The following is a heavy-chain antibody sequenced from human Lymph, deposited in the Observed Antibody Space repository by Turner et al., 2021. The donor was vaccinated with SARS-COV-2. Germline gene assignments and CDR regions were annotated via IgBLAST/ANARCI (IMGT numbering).Heavy chain of an antibody. CDR2: ISYDGSNK. CDR3: ARDSSGSGTLDY. CDR1: GFTFNNYP. V-gene: IGHV3-30-3*01. Sequence: HVQLVESGGGVVQPGRSLRLACAASGFTFNNYPMHWVRQAPGKGLEWVAVISYDGSNKYYADSVKGRFTITRDNSKNTLYLQMNSLRAEDTAVYYCARDSSGSGTLDYWGQGTLVTVSS. J-gene: IGHJ4*02. D-gene: IGHD3-10*01.